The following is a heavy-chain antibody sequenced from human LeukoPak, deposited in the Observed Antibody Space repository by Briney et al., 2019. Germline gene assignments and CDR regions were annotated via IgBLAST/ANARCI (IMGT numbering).Heavy chain of an antibody. CDR3: ARLSSDRLDP. J-gene: IGHJ5*02. D-gene: IGHD3-10*01. CDR1: GGSFSGYY. CDR2: INHSGST. Sequence: PSETLPLTCAVYGGSFSGYYWSWIRQPPGKGLEWIGEINHSGSTNYNPSLKSRVTISVDTSKNQFSLKLSSVTAADTAVYYCARLSSDRLDPWGQGTLVTVSS. V-gene: IGHV4-34*01.